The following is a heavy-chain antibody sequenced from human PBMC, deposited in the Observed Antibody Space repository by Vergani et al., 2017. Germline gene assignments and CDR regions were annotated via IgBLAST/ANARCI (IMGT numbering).Heavy chain of an antibody. Sequence: QVQLVESGGGLVKPGGSLRLSCAASGFTFSDYYMSWIRQAPGKGLEWVSYISSSCSYTNYADSVKGRCTISRDNAKNSLYLQMNSLRAEDTAVYYCAREEVRGVIIPFDPWGQGTLVTVSS. CDR1: GFTFSDYY. D-gene: IGHD3-10*01. CDR2: ISSSCSYT. CDR3: AREEVRGVIIPFDP. J-gene: IGHJ5*02. V-gene: IGHV3-11*05.